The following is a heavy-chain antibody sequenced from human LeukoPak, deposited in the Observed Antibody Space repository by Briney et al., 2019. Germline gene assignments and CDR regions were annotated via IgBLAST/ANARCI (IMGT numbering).Heavy chain of an antibody. CDR1: GYTLTELS. J-gene: IGHJ6*03. CDR3: ATMNTIFGGFHPNYYYYYMDV. Sequence: ASVKVSCKVSGYTLTELSMHWVRQAPGKGLEWMGGFDPEDGETIYAQKFQGRVTMTEDTSTDTAYMELGSLRSEDTAVYYCATMNTIFGGFHPNYYYYYMDVWGKGTTVTVSS. D-gene: IGHD3-3*01. CDR2: FDPEDGET. V-gene: IGHV1-24*01.